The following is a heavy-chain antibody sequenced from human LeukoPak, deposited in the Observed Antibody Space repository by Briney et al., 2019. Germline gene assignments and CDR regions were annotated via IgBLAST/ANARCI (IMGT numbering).Heavy chain of an antibody. V-gene: IGHV4-34*01. CDR3: ARLYYDILTGYSNWFDP. CDR2: INHSGST. Sequence: SETLSLTCAVYGGSFSGYYWSWIRQPPGKGLEWIGEINHSGSTNYNPSLKSRVTISVDTFKNQFSLKLSSVTAADTAVYYCARLYYDILTGYSNWFDPWGQGTLVTVSS. D-gene: IGHD3-9*01. J-gene: IGHJ5*02. CDR1: GGSFSGYY.